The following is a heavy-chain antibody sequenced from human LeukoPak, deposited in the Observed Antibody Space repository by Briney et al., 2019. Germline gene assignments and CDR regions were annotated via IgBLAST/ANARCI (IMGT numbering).Heavy chain of an antibody. CDR3: ARRRFLEWLSSRDYYYYYMDV. CDR1: GGSISSYY. CDR2: INHSGST. J-gene: IGHJ6*03. V-gene: IGHV4-34*01. D-gene: IGHD3-3*01. Sequence: SETLSLTCTVSGGSISSYYWSWIRQPPGKGLEWIGEINHSGSTNYNPSLKSRVTISVDTSKNQFSLKLSSVTAADTAVYYCARRRFLEWLSSRDYYYYYMDVWGKGTTVTVSS.